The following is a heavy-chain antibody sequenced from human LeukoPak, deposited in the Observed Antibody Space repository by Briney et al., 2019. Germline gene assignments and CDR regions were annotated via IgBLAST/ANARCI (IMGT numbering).Heavy chain of an antibody. CDR2: IYYSGST. Sequence: SETLSLTCTVSGGSISSYYWSWIRQPPGKGLEWIGYIYYSGSTNYNPSLKSRVTISVDTSKNQFSLKLSSVTAADTAVYYCAMSPGRDYYDSGPGYWGQGTLVTVSS. D-gene: IGHD3-22*01. CDR1: GGSISSYY. V-gene: IGHV4-59*01. J-gene: IGHJ4*02. CDR3: AMSPGRDYYDSGPGY.